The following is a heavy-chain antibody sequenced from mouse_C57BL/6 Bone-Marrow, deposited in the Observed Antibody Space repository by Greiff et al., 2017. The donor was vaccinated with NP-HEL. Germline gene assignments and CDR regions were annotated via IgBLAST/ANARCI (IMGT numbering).Heavy chain of an antibody. CDR1: GYTFTSYW. CDR3: ARDDTTVVCDY. Sequence: QVQLQQPGAELVMPGASVKLSCKASGYTFTSYWMHWVKQRPGQGLEWIGEIDPSDSYTNYNQKFKGKSTLTVDKSSSTAYMQLSSLTSEDSAVYYCARDDTTVVCDYWGQGTTLTVSS. J-gene: IGHJ2*01. CDR2: IDPSDSYT. V-gene: IGHV1-69*01. D-gene: IGHD1-1*01.